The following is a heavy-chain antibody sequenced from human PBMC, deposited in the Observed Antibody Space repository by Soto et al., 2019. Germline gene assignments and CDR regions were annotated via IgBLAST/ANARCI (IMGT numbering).Heavy chain of an antibody. CDR2: IYHSGST. D-gene: IGHD2-2*01. CDR1: GGSISSNNW. Sequence: QVQLQESGPGLVKPSGTLSLTCAVSGGSISSNNWWRWVRQPPGRVLEWIGDIYHSGSTTYNPSHMSRRNIPVDKAKNQSSLKLSSVTAAATAVYYWARDHKVPVAPYYYYGMDLWGPGNTVNVS. CDR3: ARDHKVPVAPYYYYGMDL. J-gene: IGHJ6*02. V-gene: IGHV4-4*02.